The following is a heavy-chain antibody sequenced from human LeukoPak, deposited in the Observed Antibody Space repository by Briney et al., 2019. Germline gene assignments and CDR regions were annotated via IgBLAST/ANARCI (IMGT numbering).Heavy chain of an antibody. CDR2: IYTDGSA. V-gene: IGHV3-66*01. D-gene: IGHD3-16*01. J-gene: IGHJ4*02. CDR1: GFTVSAHY. Sequence: GGSLRLSCVASGFTVSAHYMSWVRQAPGKGLEWVSAIYTDGSAYYAGSVKGRFTISRDNFENTLYLQMNSLRVEDTAVYYCARDRPAGGVGDFDHWGQGPVVTVSS. CDR3: ARDRPAGGVGDFDH.